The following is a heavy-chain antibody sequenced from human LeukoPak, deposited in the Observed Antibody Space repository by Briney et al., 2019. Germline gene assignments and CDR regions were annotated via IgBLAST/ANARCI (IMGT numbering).Heavy chain of an antibody. V-gene: IGHV4-61*01. D-gene: IGHD3-9*01. CDR1: GGSVSSGSFY. Sequence: SETLSLTCTVSGGSVSSGSFYWSWIRQPPGKGLEWIGKIYHSGSTNYNPSLKSRVTISVDTSKNQFSLKLSSVTAADTAVYYCARNYDILTGLNWFDPWGQGTLVTVSS. CDR2: IYHSGST. J-gene: IGHJ5*02. CDR3: ARNYDILTGLNWFDP.